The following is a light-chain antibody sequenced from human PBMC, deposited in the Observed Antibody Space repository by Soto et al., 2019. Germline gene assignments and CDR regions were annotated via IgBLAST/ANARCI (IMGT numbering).Light chain of an antibody. CDR1: SSDVGSYDY. J-gene: IGLJ1*01. Sequence: QSALTQPASVSGSPGQSITISCTGTSSDVGSYDYVSWYQQHPDKAPKLIIYGGSDRPSGVSNRFSGSKSDNTASLTISGLQAEDEADYYCCSYTSTYVFGIGTKVTVL. CDR3: CSYTSTYV. V-gene: IGLV2-14*01. CDR2: GGS.